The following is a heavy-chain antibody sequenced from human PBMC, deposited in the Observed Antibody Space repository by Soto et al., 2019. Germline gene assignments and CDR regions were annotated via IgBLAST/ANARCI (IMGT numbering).Heavy chain of an antibody. J-gene: IGHJ4*02. Sequence: PXETRPRTCTVSGCSISSSSCYWAWIRQPPGKGLEWIGNIYYTEGTYYNPSLKSRVTISVDTSENQVSLKLFSVTAADTALYYCVSAAKWELLFDSWGQGLQVTVSS. CDR2: IYYTEGT. CDR3: VSAAKWELLFDS. V-gene: IGHV4-39*01. CDR1: GCSISSSSCY. D-gene: IGHD1-26*01.